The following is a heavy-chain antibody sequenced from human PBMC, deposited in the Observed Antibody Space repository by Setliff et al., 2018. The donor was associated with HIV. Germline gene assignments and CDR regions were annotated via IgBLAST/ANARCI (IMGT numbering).Heavy chain of an antibody. CDR3: STDLPSSGFFPDY. CDR2: IRSKIFGGTP. CDR1: GFRFGDTA. D-gene: IGHD6-19*01. J-gene: IGHJ4*02. V-gene: IGHV3-49*04. Sequence: HPGGSLRLSCAASGFRFGDTAMGWVRQAPGKGLEWIGFIRSKIFGGTPEYGASVQGRFTISRDDSKSIAYLQLNSLKTEDTAVYYCSTDLPSSGFFPDYWGQGTLVTVSS.